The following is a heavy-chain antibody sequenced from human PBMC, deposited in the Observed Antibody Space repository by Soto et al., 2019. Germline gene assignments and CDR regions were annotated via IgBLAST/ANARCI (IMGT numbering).Heavy chain of an antibody. J-gene: IGHJ6*02. D-gene: IGHD3-3*01. CDR3: ARGGYDFWSGYSRGMDV. CDR2: IWYDGSNK. V-gene: IGHV3-33*01. Sequence: QVQLVESGGGVVQPGRSLRLSCAASGFTFSSYGMHWVRQAPGKGLEWVAVIWYDGSNKYYADSVKGRFTISRDNSKNTLYLQMNSLRAEDTAVYYCARGGYDFWSGYSRGMDVWGQGTTVTVSS. CDR1: GFTFSSYG.